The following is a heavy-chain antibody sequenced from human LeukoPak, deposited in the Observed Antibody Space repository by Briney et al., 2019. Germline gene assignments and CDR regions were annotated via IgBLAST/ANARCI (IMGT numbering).Heavy chain of an antibody. J-gene: IGHJ5*02. CDR2: INYSGST. D-gene: IGHD2-2*01. CDR3: AGGPLVVVPAATTTGVMGFDP. CDR1: GGSFSGYY. Sequence: SETLSLTCAVYGGSFSGYYWSWIRQPPGKGLEWIGEINYSGSTNYNPSLKSRVTISVDTSKNQFSLKLSSVPDADPAVCYCAGGPLVVVPAATTTGVMGFDPWGQATLVSVSS. V-gene: IGHV4-34*01.